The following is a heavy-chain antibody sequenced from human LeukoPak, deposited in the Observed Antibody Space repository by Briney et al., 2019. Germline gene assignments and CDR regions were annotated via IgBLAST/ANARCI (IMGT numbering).Heavy chain of an antibody. CDR3: VRDGPALLDFDY. CDR1: GFSFNGDW. J-gene: IGHJ4*02. D-gene: IGHD2-2*01. V-gene: IGHV3-7*01. Sequence: GGSLRLSCVASGFSFNGDWMDWVRQPPGNGLEWVANIKPDGSQKYYVDSVKGRFTISRDNAEKSLFLQMNSLRAEDTAVYYCVRDGPALLDFDYWGQGTLVTVSS. CDR2: IKPDGSQK.